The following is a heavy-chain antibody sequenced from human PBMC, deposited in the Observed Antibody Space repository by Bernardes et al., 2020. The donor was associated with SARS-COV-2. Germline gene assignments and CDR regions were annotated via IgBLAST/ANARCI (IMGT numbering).Heavy chain of an antibody. Sequence: GGSLRLSCAASGFSVSAYWMHWVRQAPGEGLVWVARMNEDGSIISHAESVKGRFTISRDIAGNMVYLQMSSLRVEDTAVYYCARDFGGESDYWGQGTLVTVSS. CDR1: GFSVSAYW. J-gene: IGHJ4*02. V-gene: IGHV3-74*01. CDR2: MNEDGSII. CDR3: ARDFGGESDY. D-gene: IGHD2-21*01.